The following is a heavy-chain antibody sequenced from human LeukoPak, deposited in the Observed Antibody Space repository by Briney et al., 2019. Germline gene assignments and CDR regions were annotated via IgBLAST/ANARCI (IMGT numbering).Heavy chain of an antibody. V-gene: IGHV3-23*01. D-gene: IGHD5-24*01. CDR3: VKDDGWVQYAN. CDR2: ISGSGSST. CDR1: GFTFSSYA. J-gene: IGHJ4*02. Sequence: GGSLRLSCAASGFTFSSYAMSWVRQAPGKGLEWVSGISGSGSSTCYTDSVKGRFIISRDNSKNTVYLQMNSLSAEDAAVYYCVKDDGWVQYANWGQGTLVTVSS.